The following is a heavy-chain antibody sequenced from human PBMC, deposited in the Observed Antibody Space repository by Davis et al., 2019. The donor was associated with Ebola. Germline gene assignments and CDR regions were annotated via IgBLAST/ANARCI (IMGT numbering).Heavy chain of an antibody. J-gene: IGHJ3*02. V-gene: IGHV3-30*03. CDR1: TFPFNIYG. CDR2: ISFDSTKR. CDR3: ARAASYSKSFALDI. D-gene: IGHD1-26*01. Sequence: PGGSLRLSCAASTFPFNIYGIHWVRQSPGKGLEWVAFISFDSTKRYYSDSLQGRFTISRDNSQNTLFLQMNDLRPEDTSVYYCARAASYSKSFALDIWGQGTMVTVSS.